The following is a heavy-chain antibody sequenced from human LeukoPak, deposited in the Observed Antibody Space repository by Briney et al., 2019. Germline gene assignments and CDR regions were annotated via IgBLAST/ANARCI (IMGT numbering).Heavy chain of an antibody. CDR2: IIPIFGTA. Sequence: ASVKVSCKASGGTFSSYAISWVRQDPGQGLEWMGGIIPIFGTANYAQKFQGRVTITADESTSTAYMELSSLRSEDTAVYYCARGYYDFWSGYLDYYYYMDVWGKGTTVTVYS. CDR3: ARGYYDFWSGYLDYYYYMDV. D-gene: IGHD3-3*01. J-gene: IGHJ6*03. CDR1: GGTFSSYA. V-gene: IGHV1-69*01.